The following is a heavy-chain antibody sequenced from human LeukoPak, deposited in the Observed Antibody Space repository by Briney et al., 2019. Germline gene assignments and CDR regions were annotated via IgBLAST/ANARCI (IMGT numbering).Heavy chain of an antibody. CDR2: IYYSGST. J-gene: IGHJ4*02. CDR1: GGSVSSSNYY. D-gene: IGHD1-1*01. V-gene: IGHV4-61*01. CDR3: ARDSNWKFDY. Sequence: PSETLSLTCTVSGGSVSSSNYYWNWIRQPPGEGLEWIGFIYYSGSTNYNPSLKSRVTISVDSSKNQFSLQLNSVTPEDTAVYYCARDSNWKFDYWGQGTLVTVSS.